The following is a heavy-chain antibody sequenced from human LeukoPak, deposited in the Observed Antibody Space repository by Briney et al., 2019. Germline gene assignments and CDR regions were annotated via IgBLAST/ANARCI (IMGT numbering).Heavy chain of an antibody. J-gene: IGHJ4*02. V-gene: IGHV1-69*04. D-gene: IGHD3-22*01. CDR1: GGTFSSYA. Sequence: GASVKVSCKASGGTFSSYAISWVRQAPGQGLEWMGRIIPILGIANYAQKFQGRVTITADKSTSTAYMELSSLRSEDTAVYYCAREEQQLHNYYDSSGYYPTSYWGQGTLVTVSS. CDR2: IIPILGIA. CDR3: AREEQQLHNYYDSSGYYPTSY.